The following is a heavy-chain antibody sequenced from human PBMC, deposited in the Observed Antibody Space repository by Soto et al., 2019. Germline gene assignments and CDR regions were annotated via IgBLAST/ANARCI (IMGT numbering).Heavy chain of an antibody. V-gene: IGHV4-59*03. CDR1: GGSLTGYY. D-gene: IGHD3-10*01. CDR3: ARSITRSELYFPD. Sequence: SETLSLTCTVSGGSLTGYYWGWIRQSPARGLEWIGYIYYRGDTDYSPSLESRLTISLDRPKNQFFLKLSSVTAADSAVYFCARSITRSELYFPDWGQGTLVTVSS. CDR2: IYYRGDT. J-gene: IGHJ1*01.